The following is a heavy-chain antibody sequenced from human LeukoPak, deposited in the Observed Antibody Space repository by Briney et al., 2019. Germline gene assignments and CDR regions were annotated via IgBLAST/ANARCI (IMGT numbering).Heavy chain of an antibody. CDR2: ISYDGSNK. D-gene: IGHD6-13*01. J-gene: IGHJ6*04. CDR1: GFTFSSYG. V-gene: IGHV3-30*18. CDR3: AKDPAIAAAGKDPDV. Sequence: GGSLRLSCAASGFTFSSYGMHWVRQAPGKGLEWVAVISYDGSNKYYADSVKGRFTISRDNSKNTLYLQMNSLRAEDTAVYYCAKDPAIAAAGKDPDVWGKGTTVTVSS.